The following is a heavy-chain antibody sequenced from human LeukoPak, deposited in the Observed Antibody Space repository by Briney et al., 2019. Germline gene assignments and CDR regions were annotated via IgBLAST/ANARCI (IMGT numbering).Heavy chain of an antibody. CDR1: AYTFTGYY. V-gene: IGHV1-2*02. J-gene: IGHJ3*02. D-gene: IGHD3-16*02. Sequence: GASVKVSCKASAYTFTGYYMHWVRQAPGQGLEWMGWINPNSGGTNYAQKFQGRVTMTRDTSISTAYMELSRLRSDDTAVYYCARDLSVIPILPNAFDIWGQGTMVTVSS. CDR3: ARDLSVIPILPNAFDI. CDR2: INPNSGGT.